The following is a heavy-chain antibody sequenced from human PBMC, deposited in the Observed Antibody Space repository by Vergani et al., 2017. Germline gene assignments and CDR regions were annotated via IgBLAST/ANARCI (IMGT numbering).Heavy chain of an antibody. CDR3: ARLTTFYGMDV. D-gene: IGHD3-3*01. CDR1: GGSISSYY. Sequence: QVQLQESGPGLVKPSETLSLTCTVSGGSISSYYWSWIRQPPGKGLEWIGYIYYSGSTNYNPSLKSRVTISVDTSKNQFSLKLSSVTAADTAVYYCARLTTFYGMDVWGQGTTVTVSS. CDR2: IYYSGST. V-gene: IGHV4-59*01. J-gene: IGHJ6*02.